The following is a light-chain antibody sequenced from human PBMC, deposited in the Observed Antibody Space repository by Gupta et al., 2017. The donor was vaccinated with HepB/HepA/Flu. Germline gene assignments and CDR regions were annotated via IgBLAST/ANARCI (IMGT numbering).Light chain of an antibody. CDR1: QSILYSSNNENY. Sequence: DLVMTQSPDSLAVSLGERATINCKSSQSILYSSNNENYLAWYQQKPGQPPKLLIYWASTRESGVPDRFSGSGSGTDFALTISSLQAEDVAVYYCHQYYSIPVTFGPGTTVEIK. J-gene: IGKJ3*01. V-gene: IGKV4-1*01. CDR2: WAS. CDR3: HQYYSIPVT.